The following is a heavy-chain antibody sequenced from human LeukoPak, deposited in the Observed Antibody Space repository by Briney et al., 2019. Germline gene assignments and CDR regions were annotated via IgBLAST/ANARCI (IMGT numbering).Heavy chain of an antibody. CDR2: IYYSGST. CDR1: GGSISSSSYY. Sequence: SETLSLTCTVSGGSISSSSYYWGWIRQPPGKGLEWIGSIYYSGSTYYNPSLKSRVTISVDTSKNQFSLKLSSVTAADTTVYYCASLTSSSVYSIYYYYGMDVWGQGTTVTVSS. J-gene: IGHJ6*02. D-gene: IGHD3-22*01. CDR3: ASLTSSSVYSIYYYYGMDV. V-gene: IGHV4-39*01.